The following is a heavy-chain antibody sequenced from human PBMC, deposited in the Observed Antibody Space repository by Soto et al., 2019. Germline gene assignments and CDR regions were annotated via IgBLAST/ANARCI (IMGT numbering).Heavy chain of an antibody. CDR3: ARESEDLTSNFDY. CDR1: GLTFTRYS. J-gene: IGHJ4*02. CDR2: ISSTTHYI. V-gene: IGHV3-21*06. Sequence: GGSLRLSCAASGLTFTRYSMNWVRQAPGKGLEWVSSISSTTHYIYYADSMRGRFTISRDNAKNAVYLEMNSLRAEETAGYYCARESEDLTSNFDYWGQGTLVTVSS.